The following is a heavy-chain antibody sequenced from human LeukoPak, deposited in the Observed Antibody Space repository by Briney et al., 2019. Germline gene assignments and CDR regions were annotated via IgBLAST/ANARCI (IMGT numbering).Heavy chain of an antibody. J-gene: IGHJ4*02. CDR3: AKDLGSTGLDY. CDR2: ISYDGSNK. CDR1: GFTFSSYG. V-gene: IGHV3-30*18. Sequence: GGSLRLSCAASGFTFSSYGMHWVRQAPGKGLEWVAVISYDGSNKYYADSVKGRFTISRDNSKNTLYLQMNSLRAEDTAVYYCAKDLGSTGLDYWGQGALVTVSS. D-gene: IGHD6-25*01.